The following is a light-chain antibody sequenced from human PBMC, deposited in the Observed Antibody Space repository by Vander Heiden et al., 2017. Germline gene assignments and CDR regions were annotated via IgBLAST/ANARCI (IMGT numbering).Light chain of an antibody. CDR2: GNS. CDR1: SSNIGAGYD. CDR3: QSYDSSLSGFVV. V-gene: IGLV1-40*01. J-gene: IGLJ2*01. Sequence: QPVLTPPPSVSGAPGQSVTISCTESSSNIGAGYDVHWYHQLPGTAPKLLIYGNSNQPSGVPDRFSGSKSGTSASLAITGLQAEDEADYYCQSYDSSLSGFVVFGGGTKLTVL.